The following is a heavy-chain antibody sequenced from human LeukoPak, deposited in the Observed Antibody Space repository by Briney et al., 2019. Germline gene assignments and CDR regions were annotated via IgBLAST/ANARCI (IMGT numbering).Heavy chain of an antibody. D-gene: IGHD2-21*01. CDR2: ISGSGGST. CDR1: GFTFSSYA. J-gene: IGHJ4*02. Sequence: PGGSLRLSCAASGFTFSSYAMSWVRQALGKGLEWVSAISGSGGSTYYAASVKGRFTISRDNSKNTLYLQMNSLRAEDTAVYYCAKFLPTHIVVANYYFDYWGQGTLVTVSS. V-gene: IGHV3-23*01. CDR3: AKFLPTHIVVANYYFDY.